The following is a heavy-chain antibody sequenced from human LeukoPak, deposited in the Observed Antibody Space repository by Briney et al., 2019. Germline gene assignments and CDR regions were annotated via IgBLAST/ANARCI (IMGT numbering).Heavy chain of an antibody. CDR2: IFPGDSDT. V-gene: IGHV5-51*01. J-gene: IGHJ5*02. CDR3: AWGLGLQPSQSWFDP. D-gene: IGHD4-11*01. Sequence: GESLKISCKGSGYTFTNYWIAWVRQMPGKGLEWMGIIFPGDSDTRYSPSFQGQVTISVDKSINTAYLQWSSLKASDTAMYYCAWGLGLQPSQSWFDPWGQGTLVTVSS. CDR1: GYTFTNYW.